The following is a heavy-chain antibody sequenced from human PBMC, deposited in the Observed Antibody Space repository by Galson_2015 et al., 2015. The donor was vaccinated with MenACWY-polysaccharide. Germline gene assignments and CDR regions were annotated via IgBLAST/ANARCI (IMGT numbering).Heavy chain of an antibody. Sequence: SLRLSCAASGLTFRSSGMHWVRQAPGKGLEWVALIQNVGSPKAYEDSVKGRFTISRDNYTNTLYLEMNSLRAEDTAVYYCARESSRIVFHAFDIWGQGTMVTVSS. D-gene: IGHD6-19*01. V-gene: IGHV3-33*05. J-gene: IGHJ3*02. CDR2: IQNVGSPK. CDR1: GLTFRSSG. CDR3: ARESSRIVFHAFDI.